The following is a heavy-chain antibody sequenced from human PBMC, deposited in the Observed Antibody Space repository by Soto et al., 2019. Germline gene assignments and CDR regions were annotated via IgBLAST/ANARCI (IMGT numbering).Heavy chain of an antibody. CDR3: ARRYGASFDY. CDR2: IYYSGST. V-gene: IGHV4-59*01. Sequence: PSETLSLTCTVSGGSISSYYWSWIRQPPGKGLEWIGYIYYSGSTNYNPSLKSRVTISVDTSKNQLSLKLSSVIAADTAVYYCARRYGASFDYWGQGTLVTVSS. CDR1: GGSISSYY. J-gene: IGHJ4*02. D-gene: IGHD4-17*01.